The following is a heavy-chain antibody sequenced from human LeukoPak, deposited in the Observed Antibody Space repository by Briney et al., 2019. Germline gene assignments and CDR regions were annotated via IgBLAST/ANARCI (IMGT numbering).Heavy chain of an antibody. CDR1: GGSFSGYY. Sequence: SETLSLTCAVYGGSFSGYYWSWIRQPPGKGLEWIGEINHSGSTNYNPSLKSRVTLSVDTSKNQFSLKLSSVTAADTAVYYCARATYSSSLGYWGQGTLVTVSS. D-gene: IGHD6-13*01. CDR2: INHSGST. CDR3: ARATYSSSLGY. J-gene: IGHJ4*02. V-gene: IGHV4-34*01.